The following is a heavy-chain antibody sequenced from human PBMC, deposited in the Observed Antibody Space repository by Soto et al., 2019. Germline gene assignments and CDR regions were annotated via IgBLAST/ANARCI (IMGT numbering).Heavy chain of an antibody. CDR1: GYTFTGYY. V-gene: IGHV1-2*04. CDR3: ARARYCSSTSCYWNGMDV. CDR2: INPNSGGT. J-gene: IGHJ6*02. Sequence: GASVKVSCKASGYTFTGYYMHWVRQAPGQGLEWMGWINPNSGGTNYAQKFQGWVTMTRDTSISTAYMELSRLRSDDTAVYYCARARYCSSTSCYWNGMDVWGQGTTVTVSS. D-gene: IGHD2-2*01.